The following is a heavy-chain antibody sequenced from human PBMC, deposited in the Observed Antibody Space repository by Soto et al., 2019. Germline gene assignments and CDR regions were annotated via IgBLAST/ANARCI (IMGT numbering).Heavy chain of an antibody. D-gene: IGHD6-13*01. CDR1: GFTFSSYS. CDR3: ARSEIEQLPGH. J-gene: IGHJ4*02. Sequence: EVQLVESGGGLVKPGGSLRLSCAASGFTFSSYSMNWVRQAPGKGLEWVSSISSSSSYIYYADSVKGRFTIPRDNAKNSLYLQMNSLRAEDTAVYYCARSEIEQLPGHWGQGTLVTVCS. V-gene: IGHV3-21*01. CDR2: ISSSSSYI.